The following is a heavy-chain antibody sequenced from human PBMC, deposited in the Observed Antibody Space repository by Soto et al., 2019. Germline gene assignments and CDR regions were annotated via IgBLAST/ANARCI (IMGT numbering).Heavy chain of an antibody. Sequence: PGGSLRLSCAASEFTFSSHNMNWVRQAPGKGLEWLSYISGGSVTIYYADSVKGRFTISRDNAKSSLYLQMNSLRVEDTAVYYCARLKAYRDYYYMDVWGKGATVTVSS. CDR3: ARLKAYRDYYYMDV. V-gene: IGHV3-48*01. CDR2: ISGGSVTI. D-gene: IGHD4-4*01. CDR1: EFTFSSHN. J-gene: IGHJ6*03.